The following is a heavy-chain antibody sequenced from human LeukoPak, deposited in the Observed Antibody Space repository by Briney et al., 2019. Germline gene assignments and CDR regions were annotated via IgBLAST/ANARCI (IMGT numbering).Heavy chain of an antibody. CDR2: FDPEDGET. V-gene: IGHV1-24*01. CDR3: ATFNYYDSSGYYVHIDY. J-gene: IGHJ4*02. D-gene: IGHD3-22*01. CDR1: GYTLTELS. Sequence: GASVKVSCKVSGYTLTELSMHWVRQAPGKGLEWVGGFDPEDGETIYAQKFQGRVTMTEDTSTDTAYMELSSLRSEDTAVYYCATFNYYDSSGYYVHIDYWGQGTLVTVSS.